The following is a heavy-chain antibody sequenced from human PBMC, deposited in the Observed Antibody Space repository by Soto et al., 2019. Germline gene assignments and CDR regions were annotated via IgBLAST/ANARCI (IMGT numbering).Heavy chain of an antibody. D-gene: IGHD2-15*01. Sequence: QVQLQESGPGLVKPSETLSLTCTVSGGSIGSHYWSWIRQPPGEGLEWIGRASYSGSPSYNPSLKSRVTISIDTSKNQFSLKLTSVTAADTAVYYCARQWWGDYWGQGILVTVSS. CDR3: ARQWWGDY. V-gene: IGHV4-59*08. CDR1: GGSIGSHY. J-gene: IGHJ4*02. CDR2: ASYSGSP.